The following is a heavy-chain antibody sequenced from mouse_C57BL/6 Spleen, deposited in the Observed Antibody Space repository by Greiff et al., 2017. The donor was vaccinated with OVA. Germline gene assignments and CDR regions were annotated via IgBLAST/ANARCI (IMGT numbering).Heavy chain of an antibody. J-gene: IGHJ3*01. CDR1: GYTFTSYD. Sequence: VQLVESGPELVKPGASVKLSCKASGYTFTSYDINWVKQRPGQGLEWIGWIYPRDGSPKYNEKFKGKATLTVDTSSSTAYLELHSLTSGDSAVYFCAGGSSPGFAYWGQGTLVTVSA. V-gene: IGHV1-85*01. CDR3: AGGSSPGFAY. D-gene: IGHD1-1*01. CDR2: IYPRDGSP.